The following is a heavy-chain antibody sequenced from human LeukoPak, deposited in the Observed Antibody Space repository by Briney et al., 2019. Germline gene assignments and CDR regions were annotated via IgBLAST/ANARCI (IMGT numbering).Heavy chain of an antibody. CDR1: GGYVSSGSYY. V-gene: IGHV4-61*01. CDR3: ARDFSGSPSEDDGMDV. CDR2: IYYSGST. D-gene: IGHD5-12*01. Sequence: TSETLSLTCTVSGGYVSSGSYYWSWIRQPPGKGLEWIGYIYYSGSTNYNPSLRSRVTISVATSKNQFSLKLSSVTAADTAVYYCARDFSGSPSEDDGMDVWGKGTTVTVSS. J-gene: IGHJ6*04.